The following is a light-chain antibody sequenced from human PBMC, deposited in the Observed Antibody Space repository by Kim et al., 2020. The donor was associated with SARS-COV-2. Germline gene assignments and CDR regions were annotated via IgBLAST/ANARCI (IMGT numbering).Light chain of an antibody. J-gene: IGKJ5*01. V-gene: IGKV3-11*01. Sequence: EVVLTQSPATLSLSPGERATLSCTASQSVGIFLAWYQHKAAQAPRLLIYESSRRASGIPARFSGSGSGTDFTLTISRLEPEDSAVYYCQQRTNWPITFGQGTRLEIK. CDR3: QQRTNWPIT. CDR2: ESS. CDR1: QSVGIF.